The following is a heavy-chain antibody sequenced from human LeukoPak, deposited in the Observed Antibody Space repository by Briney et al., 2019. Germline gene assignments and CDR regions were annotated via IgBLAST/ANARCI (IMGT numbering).Heavy chain of an antibody. Sequence: ASVKVSCKASDHTFTTYGISWVRQAPGQGLEWMGWISAYIGNTNYAQKLQGRVTMTTDTSTSTAYMELRSLRVDDTAMYFCARDPNGDYIGTFDMRGRGTMVSVSS. D-gene: IGHD4-17*01. V-gene: IGHV1-18*01. CDR1: DHTFTTYG. CDR2: ISAYIGNT. CDR3: ARDPNGDYIGTFDM. J-gene: IGHJ3*02.